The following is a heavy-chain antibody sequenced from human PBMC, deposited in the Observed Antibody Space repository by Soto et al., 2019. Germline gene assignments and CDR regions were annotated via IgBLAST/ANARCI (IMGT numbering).Heavy chain of an antibody. CDR2: INPNSGGT. Sequence: ASVKVSCKASGYTFTGYYMHWVRQAPGQGLEWMGWINPNSGGTNYAQKFQGWVTMTRDTSISTAYMELSRLRSYDTAVYYCARESIAAAKGYYGMNVWGQGTTVTVSS. D-gene: IGHD6-13*01. CDR1: GYTFTGYY. V-gene: IGHV1-2*04. J-gene: IGHJ6*02. CDR3: ARESIAAAKGYYGMNV.